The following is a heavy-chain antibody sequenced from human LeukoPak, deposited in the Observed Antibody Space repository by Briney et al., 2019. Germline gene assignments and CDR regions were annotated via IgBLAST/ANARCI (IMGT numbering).Heavy chain of an antibody. J-gene: IGHJ3*02. CDR3: AKYYDTPFDAFDI. Sequence: GGSPRLSCAASGFTFSSYWMSWVRQAPGKGLEWVSAISGSGGSTYYADSVKGRFTISRDNSKNTLYLQMNSLRAEDTAVYYCAKYYDTPFDAFDIWGQGTMVTVSS. V-gene: IGHV3-23*01. CDR1: GFTFSSYW. D-gene: IGHD3-22*01. CDR2: ISGSGGST.